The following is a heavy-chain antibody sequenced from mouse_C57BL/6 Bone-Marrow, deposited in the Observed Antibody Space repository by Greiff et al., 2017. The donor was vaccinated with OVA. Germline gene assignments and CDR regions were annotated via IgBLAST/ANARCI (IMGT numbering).Heavy chain of an antibody. CDR3: VTGFDY. Sequence: QVQLQQSGAELARPGASVKLSCKASGYTFTSYGISWVKQRTGQGLEWIGEIYPRSGNTYYNEKFKGKATLTADKSSSTAYMELRSLTSEDSAVYFCVTGFDYWGQGTTLTVSS. V-gene: IGHV1-81*01. D-gene: IGHD4-1*01. CDR1: GYTFTSYG. CDR2: IYPRSGNT. J-gene: IGHJ2*01.